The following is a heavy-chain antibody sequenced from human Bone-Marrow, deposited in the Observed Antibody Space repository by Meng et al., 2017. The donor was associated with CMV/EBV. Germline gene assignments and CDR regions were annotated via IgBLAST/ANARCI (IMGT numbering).Heavy chain of an antibody. Sequence: SETLSLTCAVYGGSFSGYYWSWIRQPPGKGLEWIGEINHSGSTNYNPSLKSRVTISVDTSKNQFSLKLSSVTAADTAVYYCARGGRARPPYYYYGMDVWGQATTVTVSS. J-gene: IGHJ6*02. V-gene: IGHV4-34*01. CDR1: GGSFSGYY. D-gene: IGHD6-6*01. CDR3: ARGGRARPPYYYYGMDV. CDR2: INHSGST.